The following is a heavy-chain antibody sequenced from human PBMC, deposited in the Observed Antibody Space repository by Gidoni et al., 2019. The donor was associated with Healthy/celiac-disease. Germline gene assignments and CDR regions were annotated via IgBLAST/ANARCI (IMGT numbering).Heavy chain of an antibody. CDR2: IFSNDEK. CDR3: ARMVRGPVRYYFDY. J-gene: IGHJ4*02. V-gene: IGHV2-26*01. D-gene: IGHD3-10*01. CDR1: GFSLSNARMG. Sequence: QVTLKESGPVLVKPTETLTLTCTVSGFSLSNARMGVSWIRQPPGKALEWLAHIFSNDEKSYSTSLKSRLTISKDTSKSQVVLTMTNMDPVDTATYYCARMVRGPVRYYFDYWGQGTLVTVSS.